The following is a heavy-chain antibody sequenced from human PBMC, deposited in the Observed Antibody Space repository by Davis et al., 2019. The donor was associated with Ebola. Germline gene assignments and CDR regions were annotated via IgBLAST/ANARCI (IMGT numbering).Heavy chain of an antibody. J-gene: IGHJ6*02. D-gene: IGHD4-23*01. CDR1: GYTFTGYY. CDR3: ARDQGGGYSRHYGMDV. Sequence: ASVKVSCKASGYTFTGYYMHWVRQAPGQGLEWMGIINPSGGSTSYAQKFKGRVTMTRDTSTSTVYMELSSLRSEDTAVYYCARDQGGGYSRHYGMDVWGQGTTVTVSS. CDR2: INPSGGST. V-gene: IGHV1-46*01.